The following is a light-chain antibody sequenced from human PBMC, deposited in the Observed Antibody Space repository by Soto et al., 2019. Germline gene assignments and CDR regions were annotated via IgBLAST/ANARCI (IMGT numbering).Light chain of an antibody. CDR2: TNN. V-gene: IGLV1-44*01. CDR3: AAWDDSLNGVV. CDR1: SSNIGSNT. Sequence: QSVLTQPPSASGTPGQRVTISCSGGSSNIGSNTVSWYQQLPGTAPKLLIYTNNQRPSGVPDRFSGSKSGTSASLAISGLQAVDEADYYCAAWDDSLNGVVFGGGTKVTVL. J-gene: IGLJ2*01.